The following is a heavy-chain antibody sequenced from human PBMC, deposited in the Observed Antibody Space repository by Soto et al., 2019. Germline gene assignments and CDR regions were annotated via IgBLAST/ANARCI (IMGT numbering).Heavy chain of an antibody. CDR1: GFTFSSYA. V-gene: IGHV3-23*01. CDR3: AKGTGSFPTGFDY. J-gene: IGHJ4*02. CDR2: ISGSGGST. Sequence: EVQLLESGGGLVQPGGSLRLSCAASGFTFSSYAMSWVRQAPGKGLEWVSAISGSGGSTYYADSVKGRFTISRDNSKNTLYLQMNSLRSEDTAVYYCAKGTGSFPTGFDYWGQGTLVTVSA. D-gene: IGHD2-15*01.